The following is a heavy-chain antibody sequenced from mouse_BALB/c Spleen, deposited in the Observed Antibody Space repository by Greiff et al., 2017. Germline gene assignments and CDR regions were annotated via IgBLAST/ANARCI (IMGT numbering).Heavy chain of an antibody. J-gene: IGHJ1*01. CDR1: GYSFTSYY. V-gene: IGHV1-66*01. Sequence: QVQLQQSGPELVKPGASVKISCKASGYSFTSYYIHWVKQRPGQGLEWIGWIFPGSGNTKYNEKFKGKATLTADTSSSTAYMQLSSLTSEDSAVYFCARGIYDGYDWYFDVWGAGTTVTVSS. D-gene: IGHD2-3*01. CDR3: ARGIYDGYDWYFDV. CDR2: IFPGSGNT.